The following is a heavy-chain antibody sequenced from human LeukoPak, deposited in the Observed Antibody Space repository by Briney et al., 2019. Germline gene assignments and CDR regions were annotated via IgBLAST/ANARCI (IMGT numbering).Heavy chain of an antibody. CDR3: ARTIYSGSYSYSHTYFDY. V-gene: IGHV4-39*01. CDR1: GVSISSSRYY. CDR2: IFYSGST. D-gene: IGHD1-26*01. J-gene: IGHJ4*02. Sequence: PSETLSLTCTVSGVSISSSRYYWGWIRQPPGKGLESIASIFYSGSTYYNPSLKSRLTISVDTSKNQFSLKLSSVTAADTAVYYCARTIYSGSYSYSHTYFDYWGQGTLVTVSS.